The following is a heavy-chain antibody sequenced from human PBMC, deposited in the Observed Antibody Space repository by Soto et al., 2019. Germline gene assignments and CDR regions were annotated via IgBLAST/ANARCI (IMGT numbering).Heavy chain of an antibody. J-gene: IGHJ4*02. D-gene: IGHD5-18*01. CDR1: GFTFSSYG. CDR2: ISYDGSNK. Sequence: GGSLRLSCAASGFTFSSYGMHWVRQAPGKGLEWVAVISYDGSNKYYADSVKGRFTISRDNSKNTLYLQMNSLRAEDTAVYYCAKDVYSYGIDYWGQGTLVTVSS. V-gene: IGHV3-30*18. CDR3: AKDVYSYGIDY.